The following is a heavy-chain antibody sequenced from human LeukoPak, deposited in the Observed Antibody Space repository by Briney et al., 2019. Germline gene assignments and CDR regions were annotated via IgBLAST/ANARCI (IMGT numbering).Heavy chain of an antibody. CDR1: GFTFRIYG. D-gene: IGHD5-24*01. CDR3: ARATRNGYDY. CDR2: ISHTSDSI. J-gene: IGHJ4*02. V-gene: IGHV3-48*01. Sequence: AGGSLRLSCVASGFTFRIYGMNWVRQARGKGPEWVSYISHTSDSILYADSVKGRFTMSRDNAKKSLYLQMNSLRAEDSAVYYCARATRNGYDYWGQGTLVTVSS.